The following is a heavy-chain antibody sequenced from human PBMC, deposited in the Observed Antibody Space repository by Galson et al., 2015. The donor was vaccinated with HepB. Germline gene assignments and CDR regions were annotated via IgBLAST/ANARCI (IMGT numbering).Heavy chain of an antibody. CDR1: GFTFSLYA. V-gene: IGHV3-23*01. J-gene: IGHJ4*02. CDR2: IGGIFDTT. CDR3: AKDVGSRTSYDY. D-gene: IGHD2-2*01. Sequence: SLRLSCAASGFTFSLYAMSWVRQAPGKGLGWVSSIGGIFDTTYYADSVRGRFTISSDKSTNTLYLQMNSLRAEDTAVYYCAKDVGSRTSYDYWGQGTLATVSS.